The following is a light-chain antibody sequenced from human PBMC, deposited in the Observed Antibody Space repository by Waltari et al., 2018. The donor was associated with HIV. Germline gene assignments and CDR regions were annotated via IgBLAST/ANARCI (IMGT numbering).Light chain of an antibody. CDR2: DAS. V-gene: IGKV3-11*01. Sequence: EIVSTQSPVTMSLSTGERATLSCRASRSVISCRAWYQQKPGQAPRLRIYDASDRATGIPARFSGSGTGTDFALTISSLGPEDFAFSYYQQRNYWPPIFAFGPGTRVEIK. CDR3: QQRNYWPPIFA. J-gene: IGKJ3*01. CDR1: RSVISC.